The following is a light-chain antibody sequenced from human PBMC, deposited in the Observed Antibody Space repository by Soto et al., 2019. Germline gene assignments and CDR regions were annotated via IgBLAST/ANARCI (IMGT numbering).Light chain of an antibody. CDR3: QHYGNSLIT. CDR2: GAS. J-gene: IGKJ5*01. V-gene: IGKV3-20*01. CDR1: QTISGNY. Sequence: LVLTQSPGSLSLSVGERATFSCRASQTISGNYLAWYKQKPGQAPRLLLFGASSRATGVPDRFSGSGSGTDFTLTLTRLEPEDSAVYYCQHYGNSLITFGQGRRLEIK.